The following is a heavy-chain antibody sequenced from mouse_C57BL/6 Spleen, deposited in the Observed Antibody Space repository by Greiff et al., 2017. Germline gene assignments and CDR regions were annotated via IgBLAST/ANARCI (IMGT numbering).Heavy chain of an antibody. V-gene: IGHV5-4*01. J-gene: IGHJ2*01. CDR1: GFTFSSYA. CDR2: ISDGGSYT. D-gene: IGHD1-1*01. Sequence: EVQGVESGGGLVKPGGSLKLSCAASGFTFSSYAMSWVRQTPEKRLEWVATISDGGSYTYYPDKVKGRFTISRDNAKNNLYLQMSHLKSEDTAMYYCARDYYGSSYFDYWGQGTTLTVSS. CDR3: ARDYYGSSYFDY.